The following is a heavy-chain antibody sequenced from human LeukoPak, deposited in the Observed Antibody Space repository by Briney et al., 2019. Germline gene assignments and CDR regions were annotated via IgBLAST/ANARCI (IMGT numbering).Heavy chain of an antibody. V-gene: IGHV4-39*02. CDR1: GGSISSSPYY. CDR2: ISYSGTT. Sequence: PSETLSPTCTVSGGSISSSPYYWNWIRQPPGKGLEWIGSISYSGTTSYNPSLNSRVTISVDTSKNHFSLRLTSVTAADTAIYYCTRMPTGYPNWFDPWGQGAPVTVSS. J-gene: IGHJ5*02. D-gene: IGHD3-9*01. CDR3: TRMPTGYPNWFDP.